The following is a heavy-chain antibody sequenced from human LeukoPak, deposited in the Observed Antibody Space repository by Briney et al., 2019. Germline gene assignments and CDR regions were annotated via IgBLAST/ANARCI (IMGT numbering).Heavy chain of an antibody. Sequence: PGGSLRLSCAASGFIFNDHYMDWVRQPPGKGLEWIGSIYYSGSTYYNPSLKSRVTISLDTSKNQLSLKLNSVTAADTAVFFCARGSLYGEYVFDYWGQGTLVTVSS. J-gene: IGHJ4*02. CDR1: GFIFNDHY. D-gene: IGHD4-17*01. CDR3: ARGSLYGEYVFDY. V-gene: IGHV4-38-2*01. CDR2: IYYSGST.